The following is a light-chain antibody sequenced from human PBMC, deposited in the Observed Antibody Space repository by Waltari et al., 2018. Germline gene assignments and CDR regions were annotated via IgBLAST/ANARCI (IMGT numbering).Light chain of an antibody. J-gene: IGKJ2*01. Sequence: IQMTQSPSSLSASVGDRVSITCRASQSVSNYLNWYQQKPGKAPKLLIYTASNLESGVPSRFSGSRSGTDFTLTISSLQPEDFAIYYCQQSDTIPYTFGQGTKLEIE. CDR2: TAS. CDR3: QQSDTIPYT. V-gene: IGKV1-39*01. CDR1: QSVSNY.